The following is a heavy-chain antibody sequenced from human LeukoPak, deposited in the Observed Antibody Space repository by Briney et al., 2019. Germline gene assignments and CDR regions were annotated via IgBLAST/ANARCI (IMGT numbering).Heavy chain of an antibody. V-gene: IGHV4-59*08. Sequence: PSETLSLTCNVSGGSIGTYYWSWIRQSPGKGLEWIGYIYVTGSTRYNPYLQSRVTISVDTSRNQFFLKMSSVTAADTAVYCARHIGGGIEDMDVWGTGTKVTVSS. CDR3: ARHIGGGIEDMDV. CDR1: GGSIGTYY. CDR2: IYVTGST. J-gene: IGHJ6*03. D-gene: IGHD3-16*02.